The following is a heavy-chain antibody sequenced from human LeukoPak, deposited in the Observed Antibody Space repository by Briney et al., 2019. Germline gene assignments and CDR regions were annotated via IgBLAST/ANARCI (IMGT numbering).Heavy chain of an antibody. J-gene: IGHJ4*02. D-gene: IGHD5-12*01. CDR3: ARGPSGYHNT. V-gene: IGHV3-30*14. Sequence: GGSLRLSCVVSGFVFSGFSMSWVRQAPGKGLEWVAVISYDGSNKYYADSVKGRFTISRDNSKNTLYLQMNSLRVEDTAVYYCARGPSGYHNTGGQGTLVTVSS. CDR2: ISYDGSNK. CDR1: GFVFSGFS.